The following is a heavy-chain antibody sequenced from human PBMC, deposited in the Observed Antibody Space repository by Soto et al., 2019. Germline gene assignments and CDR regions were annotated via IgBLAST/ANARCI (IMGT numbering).Heavy chain of an antibody. CDR2: TSSNGAIQ. D-gene: IGHD6-19*01. V-gene: IGHV3-30-3*01. CDR1: GFTFSSFS. Sequence: QVQLMDSGGGVVQPGGSLRPSSAAPGFTFSSFSMHWFRQAPGKGLEWVAVTSSNGAIQYYADFLKGRFTISRDNSKNTLYLQMNSLRPEDTAVYYCAREVVTTQWYFDNWGQGIPVIVSS. CDR3: AREVVTTQWYFDN. J-gene: IGHJ4*02.